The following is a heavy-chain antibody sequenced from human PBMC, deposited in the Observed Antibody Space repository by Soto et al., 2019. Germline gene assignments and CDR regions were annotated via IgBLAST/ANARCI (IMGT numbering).Heavy chain of an antibody. D-gene: IGHD6-19*01. J-gene: IGHJ4*02. CDR3: ARDSEGTGWYRNYFDY. CDR2: TYYRSKWYN. V-gene: IGHV6-1*01. Sequence: SQTLSLTCAISGDSVSSNSAAWNWIRQSPSRGLEWLGRTYYRSKWYNDYAVSVKSRITINPDTSKKQFSLQLNSVTPEDTAVYYCARDSEGTGWYRNYFDYWGQGTLVTVSS. CDR1: GDSVSSNSAA.